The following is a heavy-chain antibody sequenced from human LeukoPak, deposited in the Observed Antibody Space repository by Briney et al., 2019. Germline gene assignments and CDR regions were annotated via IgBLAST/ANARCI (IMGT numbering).Heavy chain of an antibody. CDR1: GGSISSSNW. J-gene: IGHJ4*02. CDR2: IYHSGGT. Sequence: PSGTLSLTCAVSGGSISSSNWWSWVRQPPGKGLEWIGEIYHSGGTYYNPSLKSRVTISLDTSNNHFSLKLSSVTAADTAVYYCARDRNWGSRLYYFDYWGQGTLVTVSS. CDR3: ARDRNWGSRLYYFDY. V-gene: IGHV4-4*02. D-gene: IGHD7-27*01.